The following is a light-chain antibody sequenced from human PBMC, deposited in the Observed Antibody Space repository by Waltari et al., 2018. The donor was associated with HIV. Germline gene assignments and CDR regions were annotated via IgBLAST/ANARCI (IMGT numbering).Light chain of an antibody. CDR2: GDN. V-gene: IGLV1-44*01. CDR3: AAWDARLNEYL. Sequence: QSVLTQPHSASGTPGQRVVIPCSGSNSNVGSDVANWYQQLPGTAPKLLRYGDNERPSGVPDRFSGSKSGASASLAISDLQSEDEAEYYCAAWDARLNEYLFGTGTKVTVL. J-gene: IGLJ1*01. CDR1: NSNVGSDV.